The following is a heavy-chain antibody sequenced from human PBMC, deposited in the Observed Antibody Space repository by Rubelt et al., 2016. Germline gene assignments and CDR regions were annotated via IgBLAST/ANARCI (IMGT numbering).Heavy chain of an antibody. CDR3: ARGNSGYDYGLDY. CDR2: INPNSGGT. V-gene: IGHV1-2*02. J-gene: IGHJ4*02. D-gene: IGHD5-12*01. CDR1: GYTFTGSY. Sequence: QVQLVQSGAEVKKPGASVKVSCKASGYTFTGSYMHWVRQAPGQGLEWMGWINPNSGGTNYEQKFKGRVTMTRETSVSTAYMELRRLTSDDTAVYYCARGNSGYDYGLDYWGQGTLVTVSS.